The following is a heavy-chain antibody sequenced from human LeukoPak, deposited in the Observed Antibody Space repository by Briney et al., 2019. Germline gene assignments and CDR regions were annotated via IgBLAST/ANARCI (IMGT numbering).Heavy chain of an antibody. Sequence: SETLSLTCTVSGGSISSYYWSWIRQPPGKGLEWIGYTYYSGSTNYNPSLKSRVTMSVDTSKNQFSLKLSSVTAADTAVYYCARDLSGGYYYYYMDVWGKGTTVTISS. CDR3: ARDLSGGYYYYYMDV. CDR1: GGSISSYY. J-gene: IGHJ6*03. CDR2: TYYSGST. D-gene: IGHD2-15*01. V-gene: IGHV4-59*12.